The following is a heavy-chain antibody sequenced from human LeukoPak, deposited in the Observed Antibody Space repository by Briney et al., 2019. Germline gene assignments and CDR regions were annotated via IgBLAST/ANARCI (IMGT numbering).Heavy chain of an antibody. J-gene: IGHJ6*03. Sequence: KPSETLSLTCAVYGGSFSGYYWSWIRQPPGKGLEWIGEINHSGSTNYNPSLKSRVTISVDTSKNQSSLKLSSVTAADTAVYYCARGRRVRGVPYCYMDVWGKGTTVTVSS. D-gene: IGHD3-10*01. CDR2: INHSGST. CDR3: ARGRRVRGVPYCYMDV. CDR1: GGSFSGYY. V-gene: IGHV4-34*01.